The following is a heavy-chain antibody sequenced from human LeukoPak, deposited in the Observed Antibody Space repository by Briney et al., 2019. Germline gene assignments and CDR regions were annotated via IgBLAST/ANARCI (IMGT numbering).Heavy chain of an antibody. V-gene: IGHV4-34*01. CDR3: ARARYVNSFYAFDI. J-gene: IGHJ3*02. Sequence: PSETLSLTCAVYGGSFSGYYWSWIRQPPGKGLEWIGEINHRGSTNYNPSLKSRVTISVDASRNQFSLKLTSVTAADTAMYYCARARYVNSFYAFDIWGQGTLVTVSS. D-gene: IGHD3-9*01. CDR1: GGSFSGYY. CDR2: INHRGST.